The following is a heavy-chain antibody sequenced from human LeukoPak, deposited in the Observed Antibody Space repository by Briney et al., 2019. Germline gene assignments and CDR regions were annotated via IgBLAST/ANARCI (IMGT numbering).Heavy chain of an antibody. CDR2: IRYDGSNK. Sequence: PGGSLRLSCAASGFTFSSYGMHWVRQAPGKGLEWVAFIRYDGSNKYYADSVKGRFTISRDNSKNTLYLQMNSLRAEDTAVYYCAKDLTYNWNFYMDVWGKGTTVTVSS. V-gene: IGHV3-30*02. CDR3: AKDLTYNWNFYMDV. J-gene: IGHJ6*03. D-gene: IGHD1-20*01. CDR1: GFTFSSYG.